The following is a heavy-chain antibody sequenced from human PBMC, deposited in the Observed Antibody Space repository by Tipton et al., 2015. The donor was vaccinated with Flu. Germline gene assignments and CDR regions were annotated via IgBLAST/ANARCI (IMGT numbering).Heavy chain of an antibody. CDR3: ARQTYYYGMDV. CDR1: GHSIRSDYY. CDR2: IFHTGST. Sequence: TLSLTCTLSGHSIRSDYYWAWLRQSPGKGLEWIGNIFHTGSTYQNPSLKSRVTISVDKSKNQFSLKVFSVTAADTAVYYCARQTYYYGMDVWGQGTTVTVSS. J-gene: IGHJ6*02. V-gene: IGHV4-38-2*02.